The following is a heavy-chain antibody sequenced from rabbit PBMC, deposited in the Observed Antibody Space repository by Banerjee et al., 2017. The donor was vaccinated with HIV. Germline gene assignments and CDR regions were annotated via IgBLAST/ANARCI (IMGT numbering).Heavy chain of an antibody. Sequence: QEQLVESGGGLVQPGGSLKLSCKASGFDFSSTYYMCWVRQAPGKGLEWIGYINAGSGRTYYANWAKGRFTISKTSSTTVTLQMTSLTAADTATYFCARPRYAGNTGNNYGFGLWGPGTLVTVS. J-gene: IGHJ4*01. V-gene: IGHV1S45*01. CDR2: INAGSGRT. D-gene: IGHD4-2*01. CDR1: GFDFSSTYY. CDR3: ARPRYAGNTGNNYGFGL.